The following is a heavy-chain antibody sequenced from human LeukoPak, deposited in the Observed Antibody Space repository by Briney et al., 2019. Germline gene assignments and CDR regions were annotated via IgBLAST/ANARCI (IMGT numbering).Heavy chain of an antibody. CDR3: AREKISLDGWFDP. D-gene: IGHD1-1*01. V-gene: IGHV4-4*02. CDR1: GASISSSNW. Sequence: SGTLSLTCGVSGASISSSNWWSWVRQPPEKGLEWIGEIYHSGSTNYNPSLKSRVTISVDTSKNQFSLKLSSVTAADTAVYYCAREKISLDGWFDPWGQGTLVTVSS. CDR2: IYHSGST. J-gene: IGHJ5*02.